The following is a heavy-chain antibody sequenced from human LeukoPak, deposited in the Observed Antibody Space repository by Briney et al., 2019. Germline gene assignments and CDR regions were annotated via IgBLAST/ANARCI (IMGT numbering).Heavy chain of an antibody. CDR2: IWDDGGTK. CDR3: AREGLTGSTNWFDS. V-gene: IGHV3-33*01. D-gene: IGHD1-7*01. J-gene: IGHJ5*01. CDR1: GFTFSNYG. Sequence: PGGSLRLSCAASGFTFSNYGMHWVRQAPGKGLEWVAVIWDDGGTKYYSDSVKGRFTISRDNSKSTLYLEMNSLRVEDTAVYYCAREGLTGSTNWFDSWGQGTLATVSS.